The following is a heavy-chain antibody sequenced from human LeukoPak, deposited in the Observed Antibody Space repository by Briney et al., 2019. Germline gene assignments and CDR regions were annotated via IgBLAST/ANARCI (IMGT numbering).Heavy chain of an antibody. CDR3: AKQLGYCSDGSCYFPY. J-gene: IGHJ4*02. CDR1: GFTFSSYD. D-gene: IGHD2-15*01. CDR2: ISHDGSNK. Sequence: AGGSLRLSCAASGFTFSSYDMYWVRQAPGKGLEWVAVISHDGSNKYYADSVKGRFTISRDNSKSTLCLQMNSLRAEDTAVYYCAKQLGYCSDGSCYFPYWGQGTLVTVSS. V-gene: IGHV3-30*18.